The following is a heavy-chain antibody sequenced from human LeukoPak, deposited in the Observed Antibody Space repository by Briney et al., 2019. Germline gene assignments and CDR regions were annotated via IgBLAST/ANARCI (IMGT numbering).Heavy chain of an antibody. V-gene: IGHV4-59*01. CDR1: GGSISSYY. CDR2: IYYSGST. Sequence: PSGTLSLTCTVSGGSISSYYWSWIRQPPGKGLEWIGYIYYSGSTNYNPSLKSRVTISVDTSKNQFSLKLSSVTAADTAVYYCARIYKGYSSSWYDYWGQGTLVTVSS. D-gene: IGHD6-13*01. J-gene: IGHJ4*02. CDR3: ARIYKGYSSSWYDY.